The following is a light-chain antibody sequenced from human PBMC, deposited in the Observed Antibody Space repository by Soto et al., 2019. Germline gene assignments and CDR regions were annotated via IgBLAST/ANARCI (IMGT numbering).Light chain of an antibody. CDR2: DAS. V-gene: IGKV1-33*01. Sequence: DIQMTQSPSSLSASVGDRVTITCRASQSISSYLNWSQQKPGKAPKILIYDASTLETGVPSRFSGSGSGTDFTYTISSLQPEDIATYYCLQFHNLPTFGGGTKVDIK. CDR1: QSISSY. CDR3: LQFHNLPT. J-gene: IGKJ4*01.